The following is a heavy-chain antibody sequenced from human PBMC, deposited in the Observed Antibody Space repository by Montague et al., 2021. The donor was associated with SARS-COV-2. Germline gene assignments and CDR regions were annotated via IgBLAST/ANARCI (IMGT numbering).Heavy chain of an antibody. D-gene: IGHD2-15*01. Sequence: SETLSLTCTVSGDSMSGYYWSWVRQAPGTGLEWIGYIFYSGSTSYNPSLNSRVTISIDTSKKQFSLKLTSVTAADTAVYFYAREGGTKSSHWWGAFDSWGHGTLVTVSS. J-gene: IGHJ5*01. CDR2: IFYSGST. CDR1: GDSMSGYY. CDR3: AREGGTKSSHWWGAFDS. V-gene: IGHV4-59*01.